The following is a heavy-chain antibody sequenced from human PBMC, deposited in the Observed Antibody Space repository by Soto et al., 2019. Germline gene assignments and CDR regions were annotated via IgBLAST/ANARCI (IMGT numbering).Heavy chain of an antibody. Sequence: SETPSPPRTVFCGSLTSYYLKRGRPTPGKGLEWIGFIHYSGGSSFNASLKSRLTMSVDTSKNQYSLRLNFLTAADTAVYYCARWGDTAGLSLPAFDIWGQGIMVTVSS. CDR2: IHYSGGS. CDR1: CGSLTSYY. V-gene: IGHV4-59*08. D-gene: IGHD2-21*02. J-gene: IGHJ3*02. CDR3: ARWGDTAGLSLPAFDI.